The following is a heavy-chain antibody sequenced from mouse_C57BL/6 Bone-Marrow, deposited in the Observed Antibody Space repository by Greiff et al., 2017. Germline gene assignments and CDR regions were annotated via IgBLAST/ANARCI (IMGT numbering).Heavy chain of an antibody. CDR3: ARDRDYYGSSWFAY. D-gene: IGHD1-1*01. V-gene: IGHV5-4*01. CDR2: ISDGGSYT. CDR1: GFTFSSYA. J-gene: IGHJ3*01. Sequence: EVQRVESGGGLVKPGGSLKLSCAASGFTFSSYAMSWVRQTPEKRLEWVATISDGGSYTYYPDNVKGRFTLSRDNAKNNLYLQMSHLKSEDTAMYDCARDRDYYGSSWFAYWGQGTLVTVSA.